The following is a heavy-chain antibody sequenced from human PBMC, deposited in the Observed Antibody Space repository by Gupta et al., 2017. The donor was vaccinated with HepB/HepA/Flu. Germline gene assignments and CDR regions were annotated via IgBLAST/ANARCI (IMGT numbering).Heavy chain of an antibody. CDR3: ARVSVGYCSGGSCYTDWYFDL. D-gene: IGHD2-15*01. CDR2: IYSGGST. CDR1: GFTVSSNY. J-gene: IGHJ2*01. Sequence: EVQLVESGGGLVQPGGSLRLSCAASGFTVSSNYMSWVRQAPGQGLEWVSVIYSGGSTYYEDSVKGRFTISRDNSKNTLYLQMNSLRAEDTAVYYCARVSVGYCSGGSCYTDWYFDLWGRGTLVTVSS. V-gene: IGHV3-66*01.